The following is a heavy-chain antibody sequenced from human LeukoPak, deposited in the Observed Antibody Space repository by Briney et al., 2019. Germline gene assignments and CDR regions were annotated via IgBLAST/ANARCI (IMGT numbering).Heavy chain of an antibody. CDR1: GGSISSYY. CDR2: IYYSGST. J-gene: IGHJ6*02. CDR3: ARVRALRFLESTFYGMDV. D-gene: IGHD3-3*01. V-gene: IGHV4-59*12. Sequence: PSETLSLTCTVSGGSISSYYWSWIRQPPGKGLEWIGYIYYSGSTNYNPSLKSRVTMSVDTSKNQFSLHLSSVTAADTAVYYCARVRALRFLESTFYGMDVWGQGTTVTVSS.